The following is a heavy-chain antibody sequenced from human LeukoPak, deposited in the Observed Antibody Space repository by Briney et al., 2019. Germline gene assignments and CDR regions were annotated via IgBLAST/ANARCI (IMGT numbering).Heavy chain of an antibody. CDR2: ISWDGGST. Sequence: PGGSLRLSCAASGFTFHDYTMHRVRHAPGKGLEWVSLISWDGGSTYYADSVKGRFTISRDNSKNSLYLQMNSLRTEDTALYYCAKGPYSSSPYYYYYYMDVWGKGTTVTVSS. CDR1: GFTFHDYT. CDR3: AKGPYSSSPYYYYYYMDV. D-gene: IGHD6-6*01. J-gene: IGHJ6*03. V-gene: IGHV3-43*01.